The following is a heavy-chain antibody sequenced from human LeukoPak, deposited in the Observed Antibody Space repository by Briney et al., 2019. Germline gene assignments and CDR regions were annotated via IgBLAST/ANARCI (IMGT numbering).Heavy chain of an antibody. CDR3: ASAGGALEWLYYFDY. D-gene: IGHD3-3*01. CDR2: IYYSGST. CDR1: GGSISSNSYY. V-gene: IGHV4-39*01. J-gene: IGHJ4*02. Sequence: SETLPLTCTVSGGSISSNSYYWGRIRQPPGKGLEWIGSIYYSGSTYYNPSLKSRVTISVDTSKNQFSLKLSSVTAADTAVYYRASAGGALEWLYYFDYWGQGTLVTVSS.